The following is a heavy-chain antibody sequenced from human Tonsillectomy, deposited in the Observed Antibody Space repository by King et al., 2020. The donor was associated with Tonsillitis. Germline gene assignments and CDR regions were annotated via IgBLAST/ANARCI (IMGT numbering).Heavy chain of an antibody. Sequence: QLVQSGAEVKKPGASVKVSCKASGYTFTSYDINWVRQATGQGLEWMGWMNPNSGNTGYAQKFQGRVTMTRNTSISTAYMELSSLRSEDTAVYYCARSDLYYDILPGFYHYYYYGMDVWGQGTTVTVSS. D-gene: IGHD3-9*01. CDR3: ARSDLYYDILPGFYHYYYYGMDV. CDR1: GYTFTSYD. CDR2: MNPNSGNT. J-gene: IGHJ6*02. V-gene: IGHV1-8*01.